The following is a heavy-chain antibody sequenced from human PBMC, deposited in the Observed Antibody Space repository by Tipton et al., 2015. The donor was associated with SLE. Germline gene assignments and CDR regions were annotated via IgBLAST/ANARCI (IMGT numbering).Heavy chain of an antibody. D-gene: IGHD4-11*01. J-gene: IGHJ4*02. CDR3: ARALSYSNYWRY. CDR1: GGSFSGYY. V-gene: IGHV4-34*01. CDR2: INHSGST. Sequence: TLSLTCAVYGGSFSGYYWSWIRQPPGKGLECIGEINHSGSTNYNPSLKSRVTISVDTSKNQFSLKLSSVTAADTAVYYCARALSYSNYWRYWGQGTLVTVSS.